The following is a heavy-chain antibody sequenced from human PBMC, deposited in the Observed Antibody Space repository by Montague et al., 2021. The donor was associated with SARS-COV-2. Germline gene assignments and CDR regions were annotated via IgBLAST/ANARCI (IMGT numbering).Heavy chain of an antibody. V-gene: IGHV3-33*01. J-gene: IGHJ3*02. CDR2: IWYDGSNK. D-gene: IGHD5-12*01. Sequence: SLRLSCVASGFTFSSYGMHWIRQAPGKGLAWVAVIWYDGSNKYYADSVKGRFTISRDNSKNTLYLQMNSLRAENTAVYYCARDIPLFHGDSGYDFEDAFDIWGRGTMVTVSS. CDR3: ARDIPLFHGDSGYDFEDAFDI. CDR1: GFTFSSYG.